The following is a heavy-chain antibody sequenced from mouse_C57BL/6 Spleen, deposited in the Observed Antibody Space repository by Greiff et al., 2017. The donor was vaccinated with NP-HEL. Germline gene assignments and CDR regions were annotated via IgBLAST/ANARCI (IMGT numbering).Heavy chain of an antibody. Sequence: QVQLKESGPGLVAPSQSLSITCTVSGFSLTSYAISWVRQPPGKGLEWLGVIWPGGGTNYNSALKSRLSISKDNSKSQVFLKMNSLQTDDTARYYCARTFRKTLELSYAMDYWGQGTSVTVSS. V-gene: IGHV2-9-1*01. J-gene: IGHJ4*01. CDR3: ARTFRKTLELSYAMDY. CDR1: GFSLTSYA. CDR2: IWPGGGT.